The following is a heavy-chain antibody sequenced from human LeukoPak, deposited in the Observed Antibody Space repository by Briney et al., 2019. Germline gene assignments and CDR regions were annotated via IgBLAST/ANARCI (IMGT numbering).Heavy chain of an antibody. CDR1: GFTFTSYA. CDR2: TSSNGGNT. J-gene: IGHJ4*02. Sequence: GGSLRLSCAASGFTFTSYAIHWVRQAPGKGLEWLCVTSSNGGNTYCADSVKGRFTISRDNAKNSLYLQMNSLRAEDTAVYYCARGDPGGYYDSSGYYYVGDYWGQGTLVSVSS. CDR3: ARGDPGGYYDSSGYYYVGDY. D-gene: IGHD3-22*01. V-gene: IGHV3-21*04.